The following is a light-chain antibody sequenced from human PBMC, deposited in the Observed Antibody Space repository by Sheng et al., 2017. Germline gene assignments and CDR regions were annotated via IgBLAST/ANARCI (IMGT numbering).Light chain of an antibody. CDR3: QLWHGSTDPV. Sequence: SYVLTQPPSLSVAPGTTANITCAGSDSRFMSVHWYQQKAGQAPDLVLHYDSDRPSGIPERFSGSNSGNMATLSIDRVEVGDEADYYCQLWHGSTDPVFGGGTKLTVL. CDR2: YDS. CDR1: DSRFMS. J-gene: IGLJ3*02. V-gene: IGLV3-21*03.